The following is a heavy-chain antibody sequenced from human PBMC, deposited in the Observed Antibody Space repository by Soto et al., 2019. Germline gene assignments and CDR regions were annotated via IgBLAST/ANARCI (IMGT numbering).Heavy chain of an antibody. J-gene: IGHJ3*02. CDR3: AKSVIGYYYDSSGSSVGAFDI. CDR1: GFTFISYA. Sequence: GGSLRLSCAASGFTFISYAMSWVRQAPWKGLEWVSAISGSGGSTYYADSVKGRFTISRDNSKNTLYLQMNSLRAEDTAVYYCAKSVIGYYYDSSGSSVGAFDIWGQGTMVTVSS. D-gene: IGHD3-22*01. CDR2: ISGSGGST. V-gene: IGHV3-23*01.